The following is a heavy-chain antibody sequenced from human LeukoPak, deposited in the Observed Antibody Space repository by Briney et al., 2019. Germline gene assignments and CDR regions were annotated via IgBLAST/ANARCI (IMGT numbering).Heavy chain of an antibody. CDR2: IYTSGST. J-gene: IGHJ4*02. CDR3: AAWGVDYGGNFDYSDY. D-gene: IGHD4-23*01. CDR1: GGSISSGNYY. V-gene: IGHV4-61*02. Sequence: SETLSLTCTVSGGSISSGNYYWSWIRQPAGKGLEWIGRIYTSGSTNYNPSLKSRVTISVDTSKNQFSLKLSSVTAADTGTYYCAAWGVDYGGNFDYSDYWGQGTLVTVSS.